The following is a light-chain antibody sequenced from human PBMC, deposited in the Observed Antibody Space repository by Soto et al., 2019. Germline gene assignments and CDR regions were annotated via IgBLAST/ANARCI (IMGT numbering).Light chain of an antibody. CDR2: GAS. V-gene: IGKV3-15*01. CDR1: QRVSSN. J-gene: IGKJ1*01. CDR3: QQYNNWPPWT. Sequence: EIVMTQSPATLSVSPGERATLSCRASQRVSSNLACYQQKPGQAPRLLIYGASTRATDIPARFSGSGSGTEFTLTISSLQSEDFAVYYCQQYNNWPPWTFGQGTKVEIK.